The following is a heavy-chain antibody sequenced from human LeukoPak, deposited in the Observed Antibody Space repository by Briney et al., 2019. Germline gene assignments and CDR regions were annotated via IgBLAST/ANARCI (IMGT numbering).Heavy chain of an antibody. CDR3: ARDLFLDP. V-gene: IGHV4-61*02. CDR2: IYTSGST. J-gene: IGHJ5*02. CDR1: GGSISSGSYY. Sequence: MTSQTLSLTCTVSGGSISSGSYYWSWIRQPAGKGLEWIGRIYTSGSTNYNPSLKSRVTISVDTSKNQFSLKLSSVTAADTAVYYCARDLFLDPWGQGTLVTVSS.